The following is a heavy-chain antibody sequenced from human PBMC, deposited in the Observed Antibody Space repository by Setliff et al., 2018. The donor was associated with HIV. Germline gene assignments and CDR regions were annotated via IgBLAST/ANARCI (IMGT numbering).Heavy chain of an antibody. CDR1: GFSFSNYW. Sequence: GGSLRLSCAASGFSFSNYWMDWVRQAPGRGLEWVATIKQDGSEIYHVDSVKGRFTISRDNARTSLYLEMSSLRAEDTAVYLCANLWEMGAWGQGTLVTVSS. CDR3: ANLWEMGA. CDR2: IKQDGSEI. V-gene: IGHV3-7*03. J-gene: IGHJ5*02. D-gene: IGHD1-26*01.